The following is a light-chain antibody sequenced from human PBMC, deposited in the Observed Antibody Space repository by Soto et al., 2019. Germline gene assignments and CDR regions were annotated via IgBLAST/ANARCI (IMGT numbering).Light chain of an antibody. V-gene: IGLV1-40*01. CDR1: SSNIGAGYD. CDR2: ANT. J-gene: IGLJ1*01. Sequence: QSVLTQPPSVSGAQGQRVTISCTGSSSNIGAGYDVHWYQQFPGRAPKLLIYANTNRPSGVPDRFSGSKSVTSASLAIAGLLAEDEADYYCQSYDSSLTVFGTGTQLTVL. CDR3: QSYDSSLTV.